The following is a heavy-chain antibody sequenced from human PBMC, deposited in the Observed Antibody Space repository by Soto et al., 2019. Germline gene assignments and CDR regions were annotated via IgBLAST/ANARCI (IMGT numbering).Heavy chain of an antibody. J-gene: IGHJ3*02. Sequence: TGGSLRLSCTASGFTFKIYDMYWVRQAPGKGLEWVAVISYDGSKNYYGDAGKGRFTISRDNSNDTLYLQMSSLKTEDTAVYYFAMIHSGSFVFDIWGQGTVVTV. CDR2: ISYDGSKN. CDR3: AMIHSGSFVFDI. D-gene: IGHD3-10*01. CDR1: GFTFKIYD. V-gene: IGHV3-30*03.